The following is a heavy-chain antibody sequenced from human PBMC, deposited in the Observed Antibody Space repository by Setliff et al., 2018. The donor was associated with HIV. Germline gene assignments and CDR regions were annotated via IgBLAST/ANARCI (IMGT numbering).Heavy chain of an antibody. Sequence: SVKVSCKASGDNFNSHSISWVRQAPGQGLEWMGGIVPIFGTPNYAQKFKGRLTITADESTSTVYMELSSLRSEDTAVYFCARDSRDIVVVIAPEPEPYYYYGMDGWGEGTTVTVAS. CDR2: IVPIFGTP. CDR1: GDNFNSHS. V-gene: IGHV1-69*13. CDR3: ARDSRDIVVVIAPEPEPYYYYGMDG. J-gene: IGHJ6*02. D-gene: IGHD2-15*01.